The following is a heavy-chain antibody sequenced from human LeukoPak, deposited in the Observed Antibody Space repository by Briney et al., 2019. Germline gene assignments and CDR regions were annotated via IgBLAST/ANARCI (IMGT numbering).Heavy chain of an antibody. Sequence: ASVKVSCKASGYTFTGYYMHWIRQAPGQGLEWMGWINPNSGGTNYAQKFQSRVTMTRDTSISTAYMELSRLTSDDTAVYYCARDDGYFDPWGQGTLVTVSS. J-gene: IGHJ5*02. CDR3: ARDDGYFDP. CDR1: GYTFTGYY. CDR2: INPNSGGT. D-gene: IGHD5-18*01. V-gene: IGHV1-2*02.